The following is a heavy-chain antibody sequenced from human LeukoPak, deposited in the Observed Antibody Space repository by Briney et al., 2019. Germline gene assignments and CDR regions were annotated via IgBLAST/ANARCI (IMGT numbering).Heavy chain of an antibody. Sequence: GGSLRLSCAASGFTFSSYSMNWVRQAPGKGLEWVSYISSSSSTIYYADSVKGRFTISRDNAKNSLYLQMNGLRDEDTAVYYCARDRRYYGSGSSFDYWGQGTLATASS. CDR1: GFTFSSYS. CDR2: ISSSSSTI. CDR3: ARDRRYYGSGSSFDY. V-gene: IGHV3-48*02. D-gene: IGHD3-10*01. J-gene: IGHJ4*02.